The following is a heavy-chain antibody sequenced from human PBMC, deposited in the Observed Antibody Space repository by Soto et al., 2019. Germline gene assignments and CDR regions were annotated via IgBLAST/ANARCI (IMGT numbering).Heavy chain of an antibody. CDR1: GFTFSNAW. Sequence: EVQLAESGGGLVKPGGSLRLSCAVSGFTFSNAWMSWVRQAPGKGLEWVGRIKSKTDGATKDYAAPVKGRFTISRDDSKNTLYLQMNSLKTEATAVYYCTAGTGRSDFDYWGQGTLVTVSS. J-gene: IGHJ4*02. CDR3: TAGTGRSDFDY. D-gene: IGHD1-1*01. V-gene: IGHV3-15*01. CDR2: IKSKTDGATK.